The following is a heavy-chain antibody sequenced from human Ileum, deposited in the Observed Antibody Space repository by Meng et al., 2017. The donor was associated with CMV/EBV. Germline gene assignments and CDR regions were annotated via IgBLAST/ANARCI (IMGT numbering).Heavy chain of an antibody. Sequence: GGSLRLSCAASGFTFSSYEMNWVRQAPGKGLEWVSYISSSGSTIYYADSVKGRFTISRDNAKNSLYLQMNSLRAEDTALYYCAKDIIGIAAAGTHMDVWGQGTTVTVSS. CDR2: ISSSGSTI. CDR1: GFTFSSYE. CDR3: AKDIIGIAAAGTHMDV. D-gene: IGHD6-13*01. J-gene: IGHJ6*02. V-gene: IGHV3-48*03.